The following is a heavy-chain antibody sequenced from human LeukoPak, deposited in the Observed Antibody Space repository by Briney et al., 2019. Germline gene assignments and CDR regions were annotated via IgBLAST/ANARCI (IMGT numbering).Heavy chain of an antibody. J-gene: IGHJ4*02. D-gene: IGHD3-22*01. V-gene: IGHV3-7*01. CDR1: GFTFSNSW. CDR2: IKYDGSEY. CDR3: ARGTDGYYDY. Sequence: GGSLRLSCAASGFTFSNSWMSWVRQAPGKGLEWVANIKYDGSEYYYVDSVKGRFTISRDNAKNSLYLQMSSLRPEDMAVYYCARGTDGYYDYWGQGTLVTVSS.